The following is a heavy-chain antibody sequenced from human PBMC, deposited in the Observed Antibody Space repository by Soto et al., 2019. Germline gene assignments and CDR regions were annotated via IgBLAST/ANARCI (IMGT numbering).Heavy chain of an antibody. CDR2: LWYDGSNL. D-gene: IGHD3-3*01. CDR3: GREINDFWSGYLY. CDR1: GFSFSSYA. J-gene: IGHJ4*02. Sequence: QVQLVESGGGVVQPGTSLRLSCAASGFSFSSYAMHWVRQAPGKGLEWVAALWYDGSNLNYAQSVKGRFTISRDNSKSTVYLQMNSLKVEDTAVYYCGREINDFWSGYLYWGQGTVVTVSS. V-gene: IGHV3-33*01.